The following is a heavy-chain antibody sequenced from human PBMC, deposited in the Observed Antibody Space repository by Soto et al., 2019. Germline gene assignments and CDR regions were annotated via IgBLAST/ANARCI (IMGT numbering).Heavy chain of an antibody. CDR3: ASCIAGAGTRFQH. J-gene: IGHJ1*01. CDR1: GFTFSSYS. CDR2: ISSSSSTI. Sequence: PGGSPRLSCAASGFTFSSYSLNWVRQAPGKGPEWVSYISSSSSTIYYADSVKGRFTISRDNAKNSLYLQMNSLRDEDTAVYYCASCIAGAGTRFQHWGQGTLVTVSS. D-gene: IGHD6-13*01. V-gene: IGHV3-48*02.